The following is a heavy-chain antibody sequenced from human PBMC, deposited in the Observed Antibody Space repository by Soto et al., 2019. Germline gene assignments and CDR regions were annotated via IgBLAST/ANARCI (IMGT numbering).Heavy chain of an antibody. V-gene: IGHV3-30*04. Sequence: GGSLRLSCATSGFSFSAYAMHWVRQAPGKGLEWVAVISHDGKIKYNAESVKGRFTISRDNSKNTLYRQMSSLTPDDTALFYCPRHPWYHDATGGRPYCLDYWGQGSPVTASS. J-gene: IGHJ4*02. CDR2: ISHDGKIK. CDR3: PRHPWYHDATGGRPYCLDY. CDR1: GFSFSAYA. D-gene: IGHD2-15*01.